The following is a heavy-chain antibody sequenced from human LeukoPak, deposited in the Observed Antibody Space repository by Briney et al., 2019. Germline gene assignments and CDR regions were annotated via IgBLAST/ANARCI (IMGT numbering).Heavy chain of an antibody. J-gene: IGHJ6*02. V-gene: IGHV1-8*01. Sequence: ASVKVSCKASGYTFTSYDINWVRQATGQGPEWMGWMNPNSGNTGYAQRFQGRVTMTRNTSISTAYMELSSLRSEDTAVYYCARGRGYYYYYGMDVWGQGTTVTVSS. CDR3: ARGRGYYYYYGMDV. CDR1: GYTFTSYD. CDR2: MNPNSGNT.